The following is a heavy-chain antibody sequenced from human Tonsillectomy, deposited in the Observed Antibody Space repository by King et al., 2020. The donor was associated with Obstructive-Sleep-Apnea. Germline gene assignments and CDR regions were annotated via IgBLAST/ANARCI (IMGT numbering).Heavy chain of an antibody. CDR1: GGSISSYY. J-gene: IGHJ6*02. CDR2: IYTIGST. Sequence: VQLQESGPGLVKPSETLSLTCTVSGGSISSYYWSWIRQPAGKGLEWIGRIYTIGSTNFNPPLKSRVTMSVHTSKNQFSLRLSSVTAADTAVYYCARDPGYSSGWHGMDVWGQGTTVTVSS. CDR3: ARDPGYSSGWHGMDV. D-gene: IGHD6-19*01. V-gene: IGHV4-4*07.